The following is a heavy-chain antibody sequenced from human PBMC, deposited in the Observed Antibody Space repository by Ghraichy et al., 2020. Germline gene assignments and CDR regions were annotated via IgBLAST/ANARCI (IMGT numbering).Heavy chain of an antibody. CDR2: IKEDGSVK. J-gene: IGHJ4*02. Sequence: GGSLRLSCAASGFTFTNYWMTWVRQAPGKALEWVANIKEDGSVKYYVDSVKGRFTISRDNAKNSLFLQMSSLRVEDTAVYYCVIGEANWVHWGQGTLVTVSS. CDR3: VIGEANWVH. CDR1: GFTFTNYW. V-gene: IGHV3-7*01. D-gene: IGHD7-27*01.